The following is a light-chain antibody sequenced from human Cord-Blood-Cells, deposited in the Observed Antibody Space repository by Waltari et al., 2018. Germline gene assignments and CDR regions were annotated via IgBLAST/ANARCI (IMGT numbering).Light chain of an antibody. V-gene: IGLV1-44*01. CDR1: SSNIGSNP. CDR2: SNN. CDR3: AAWDDSLNGPV. J-gene: IGLJ3*02. Sequence: QSVLTQPPSSSGTPRQRVTISCSGSSSNIGSNPVNWYQQPPGTAPKLLIYSNNQRPSGVPDRFSGSKSGTSASLAISGLQSEDEADYYCAAWDDSLNGPVFGGGTKLTVL.